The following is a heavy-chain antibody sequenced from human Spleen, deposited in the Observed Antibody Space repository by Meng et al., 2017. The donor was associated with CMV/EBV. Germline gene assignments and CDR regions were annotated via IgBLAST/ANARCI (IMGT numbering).Heavy chain of an antibody. CDR2: VSHSGTT. Sequence: SETLSLTCAVSGGSMSTSHWWSWVRQTPGKGLEWIGEVSHSGTTNYNPSLKSPVRIYVDKSKTQFFLIMSSVTVADTAVYFCATTVYPVPFLNYFDPWGQGTLVTVSS. CDR1: GGSMSTSHW. V-gene: IGHV4-4*02. CDR3: ATTVYPVPFLNYFDP. J-gene: IGHJ5*02. D-gene: IGHD4-17*01.